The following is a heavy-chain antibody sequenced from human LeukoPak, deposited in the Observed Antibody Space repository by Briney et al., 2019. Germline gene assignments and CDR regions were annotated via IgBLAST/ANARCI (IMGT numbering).Heavy chain of an antibody. CDR3: ARDSGLGYCSGGSCSFDY. CDR1: GFTFSSYS. Sequence: GGSLRLSCAGSGFTFSSYSMNWVRQAPGKGLEGVSSISSSSSYIYYADSVKGRFTISRDNAKNSLYLQMNSLRAEDTAVYYCARDSGLGYCSGGSCSFDYWGQGTLVTVSS. J-gene: IGHJ4*02. CDR2: ISSSSSYI. D-gene: IGHD2-15*01. V-gene: IGHV3-21*01.